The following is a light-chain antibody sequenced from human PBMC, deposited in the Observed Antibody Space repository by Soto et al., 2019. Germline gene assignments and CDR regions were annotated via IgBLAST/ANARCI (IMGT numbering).Light chain of an antibody. Sequence: EIVLTQSPGSLSLSPRERATLSCRASQSVSSNHLAWYQQKPGQALRLLIYGASRRATGIPDRFSGSGSGTDFTLTISRLEPEDFAMYYCQQYGSSTYTFGQGTKVEIK. V-gene: IGKV3-20*01. J-gene: IGKJ2*01. CDR2: GAS. CDR1: QSVSSNH. CDR3: QQYGSSTYT.